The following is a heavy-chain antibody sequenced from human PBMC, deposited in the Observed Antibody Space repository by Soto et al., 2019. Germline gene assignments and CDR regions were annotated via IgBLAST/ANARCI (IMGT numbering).Heavy chain of an antibody. CDR2: IIPIFGTA. CDR1: GGTFSSYA. V-gene: IGHV1-69*06. CDR3: ARAEEGHRQRGMDV. Sequence: QVQLVQSGAEVKKPGSSVKVSCKASGGTFSSYAISWVRQAPGQGLEWMGGIIPIFGTANYAQKFQGRVTITADKSTGTASMELGSLGSEDTAVYFCARAEEGHRQRGMDVWGQGTKVTVSS. J-gene: IGHJ6*02.